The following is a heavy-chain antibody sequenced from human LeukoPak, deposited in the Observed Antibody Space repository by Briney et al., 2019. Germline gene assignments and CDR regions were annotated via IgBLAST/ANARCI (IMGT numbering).Heavy chain of an antibody. J-gene: IGHJ6*02. CDR2: IYYSGST. Sequence: TLSLTCTVSGGSISSGGYYWSWIRQHPGQGLEWIGYIYYSGSTYYNPSLKSRVTISVDTSKNQFSLKLSSVTAADTAVYYCARVGGYYDSSGYYSDYYYYGMDVWGQGTTVTVSS. D-gene: IGHD3-22*01. V-gene: IGHV4-31*03. CDR1: GGSISSGGYY. CDR3: ARVGGYYDSSGYYSDYYYYGMDV.